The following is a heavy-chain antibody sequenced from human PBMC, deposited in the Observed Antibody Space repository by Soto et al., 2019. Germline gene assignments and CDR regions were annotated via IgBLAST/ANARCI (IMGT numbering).Heavy chain of an antibody. Sequence: GGSLRLSCVGSGFRFSDHPLNWVRQAPGQGLEWVANISRRGTSTNYVDSVRGRFSTSRDSTRNSLYLNMDSLRVEDTATYYCVRGTPTPGLDIWGRGTTVTVSS. CDR2: ISRRGTST. V-gene: IGHV3-7*03. CDR3: VRGTPTPGLDI. J-gene: IGHJ6*02. CDR1: GFRFSDHP. D-gene: IGHD1-1*01.